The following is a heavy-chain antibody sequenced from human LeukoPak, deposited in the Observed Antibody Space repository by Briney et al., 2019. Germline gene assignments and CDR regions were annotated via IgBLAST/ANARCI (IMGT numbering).Heavy chain of an antibody. CDR2: MNPNSGNT. Sequence: ASVKVSCKASGYTFTSYDINWVRQATGQGLEWMGWMNPNSGNTGYAQKFQGRVTMTRNTSISTAYMELSSLRSEDTAVYYCARGPGYCSSTSCRMSGPWFDPWGQGTLVTVSS. D-gene: IGHD2-2*03. J-gene: IGHJ5*02. CDR3: ARGPGYCSSTSCRMSGPWFDP. CDR1: GYTFTSYD. V-gene: IGHV1-8*01.